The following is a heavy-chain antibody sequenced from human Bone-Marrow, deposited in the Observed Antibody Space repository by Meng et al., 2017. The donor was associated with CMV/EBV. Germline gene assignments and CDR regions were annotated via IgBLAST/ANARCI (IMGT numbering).Heavy chain of an antibody. CDR1: GFTFSYYA. CDR3: ARGTGDCSGGTCYSDLDY. D-gene: IGHD2-15*01. V-gene: IGHV3-30-3*01. CDR2: ISNDGNNK. Sequence: SLKISCAASGFTFSYYAMNWVRQAPGKGLEWVAVISNDGNNKYYTDSVKGRFTISRDNSENTLYLQMDSLRAEDTALYYCARGTGDCSGGTCYSDLDYWDQGTLVTFSS. J-gene: IGHJ4*02.